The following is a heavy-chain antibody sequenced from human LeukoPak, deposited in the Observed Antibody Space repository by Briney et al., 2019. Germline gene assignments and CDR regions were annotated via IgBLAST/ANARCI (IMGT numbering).Heavy chain of an antibody. D-gene: IGHD2-2*01. V-gene: IGHV1-24*01. Sequence: ASVKVSCKASGGTFSSYAISWVRQAPGKGLEWMGGFDPEDGETIYAQKFQGRVTMTEDTSTDTAYMELSSLRSEDTAVYYCATLSPIVVVPAAMVNYYYYYGMDVWGQGTTVTVSS. J-gene: IGHJ6*02. CDR2: FDPEDGET. CDR1: GGTFSSYA. CDR3: ATLSPIVVVPAAMVNYYYYYGMDV.